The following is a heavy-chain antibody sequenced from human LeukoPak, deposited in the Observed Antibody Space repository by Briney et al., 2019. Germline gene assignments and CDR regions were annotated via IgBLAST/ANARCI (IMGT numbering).Heavy chain of an antibody. CDR2: IYYSGST. D-gene: IGHD1-26*01. CDR1: GGSISSYY. J-gene: IGHJ3*01. CDR3: ARESGGSYLP. Sequence: PSETLSLTCTVSGGSISSYYWSWIRQPPGKGLEWIGYIYYSGSTNYNPSLKSRVTISVDTSKNQFSLKLSSVTAADTAVYYCARESGGSYLPWGQGTMVTVSS. V-gene: IGHV4-59*01.